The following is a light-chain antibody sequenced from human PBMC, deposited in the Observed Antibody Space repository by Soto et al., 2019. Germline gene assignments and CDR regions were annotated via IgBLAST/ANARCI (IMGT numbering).Light chain of an antibody. V-gene: IGKV1-39*01. CDR3: QQKYSTTIT. J-gene: IGKJ5*01. CDR2: AAS. CDR1: QSISSY. Sequence: DIKMTQSPSSLSASVGDSVTITCRASQSISSYLNWYHQKPGKAPKLLIYAASSLQSGVPSRFSGSGSGTDFTLTISSLQPEEFATYDCQQKYSTTITFGQGTRLEIK.